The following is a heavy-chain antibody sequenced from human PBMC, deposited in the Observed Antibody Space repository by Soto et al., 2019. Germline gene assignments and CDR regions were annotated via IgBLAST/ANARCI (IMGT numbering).Heavy chain of an antibody. Sequence: SQTLSLTCAISGYSVSSNSAAWNWIRQSPSRGLEWLGRTYYRSKWYNDYAVSVKSRITINPDTSKNQFSLQLNSVTPEDTAVYYCARGPSGSYDTHYFYYCMDVWGQGTTVTVS. D-gene: IGHD1-26*01. V-gene: IGHV6-1*01. CDR3: ARGPSGSYDTHYFYYCMDV. CDR2: TYYRSKWYN. J-gene: IGHJ6*02. CDR1: GYSVSSNSAA.